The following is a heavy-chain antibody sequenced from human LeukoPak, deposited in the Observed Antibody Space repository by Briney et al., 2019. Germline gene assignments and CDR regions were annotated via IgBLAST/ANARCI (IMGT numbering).Heavy chain of an antibody. Sequence: GSLRLSCAASGFTFSNYAMTWVRQPPGKGLEWIGEINHSGSINNNPSLKSRVTISVDTSKNQFSLKLSSVTAADTAVYYCARGGYPDIVIVPAATGSSSSDWFDPWGQGTLVTVSS. V-gene: IGHV4-34*01. D-gene: IGHD2-2*01. CDR1: GFTFSNYA. J-gene: IGHJ5*02. CDR2: INHSGSI. CDR3: ARGGYPDIVIVPAATGSSSSDWFDP.